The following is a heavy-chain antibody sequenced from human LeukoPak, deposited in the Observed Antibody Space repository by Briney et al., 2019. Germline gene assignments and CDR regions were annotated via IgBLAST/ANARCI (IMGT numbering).Heavy chain of an antibody. J-gene: IGHJ5*02. CDR2: IYPGDSDT. CDR3: ARGGYCSSNSCSFDP. V-gene: IGHV5-51*01. CDR1: GYSFPSYW. Sequence: PGESLKISCKGSGYSFPSYWIGWVRQMPGKGLEWMGTIYPGDSDTRYSPSFQGQVTISADKSISTAYLQWSSLKASDTAMYYCARGGYCSSNSCSFDPWGQGTLVTVSS. D-gene: IGHD2-2*01.